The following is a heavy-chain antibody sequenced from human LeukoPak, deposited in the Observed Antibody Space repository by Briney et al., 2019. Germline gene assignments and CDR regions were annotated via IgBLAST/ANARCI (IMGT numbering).Heavy chain of an antibody. D-gene: IGHD4-17*01. Sequence: PGGSVRLSCAVSGFIVGSIHMAWARQAPGKGLEWVSSISASGAGTFYADSEEGRFTISRDNAKNTLYLQLSRLRAEDTAIYYCARDARDGDYASHYYWGQGTLVTVSS. V-gene: IGHV3-23*01. CDR3: ARDARDGDYASHYY. CDR1: GFIVGSIH. CDR2: ISASGAGT. J-gene: IGHJ4*02.